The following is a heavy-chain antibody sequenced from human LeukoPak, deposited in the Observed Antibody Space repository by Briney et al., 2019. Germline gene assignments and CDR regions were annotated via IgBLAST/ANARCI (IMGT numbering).Heavy chain of an antibody. J-gene: IGHJ4*02. Sequence: PSETLSLTCTVSGGSISSSSYYWGWIRQPPGRGLEGIGSIYYSGSTYYNPSLKSRVTISVDTSKNQFSLKLSSVTAADTAVYYCARVERFDGYNLDYWGQGTLVTVSS. CDR3: ARVERFDGYNLDY. CDR1: GGSISSSSYY. CDR2: IYYSGST. V-gene: IGHV4-39*01. D-gene: IGHD5-24*01.